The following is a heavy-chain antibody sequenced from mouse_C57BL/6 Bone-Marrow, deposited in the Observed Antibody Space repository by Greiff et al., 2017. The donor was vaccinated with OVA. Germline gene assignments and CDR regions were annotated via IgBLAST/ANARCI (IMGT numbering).Heavy chain of an antibody. CDR3: ARADGYYALRDAMDY. CDR1: GYSITSGYY. CDR2: ISYDGSN. D-gene: IGHD2-3*01. J-gene: IGHJ4*01. V-gene: IGHV3-6*01. Sequence: EVKLEDSGPGLVKPSQSLSLTCSVTGYSITSGYYWNWIRQFPGNKLEWMGYISYDGSNNYNPSLKNRISITRDTSKNQFFLKLNSVTTEDTATYYCARADGYYALRDAMDYWGQGTSVTVSS.